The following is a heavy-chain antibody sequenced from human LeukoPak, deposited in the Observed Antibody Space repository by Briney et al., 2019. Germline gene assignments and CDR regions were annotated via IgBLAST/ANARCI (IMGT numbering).Heavy chain of an antibody. CDR3: ARDLNWYDSSGPDTFDY. Sequence: GRSLRLSCAASGFTFDDYAMHWVRQAPGKGLEWVSGISWNSGSIGYADSVKGRFTISRDNAKNSLYLQMNSLRAEDTAVYYCARDLNWYDSSGPDTFDYWGQGTLVTVSS. CDR1: GFTFDDYA. J-gene: IGHJ4*02. V-gene: IGHV3-9*01. CDR2: ISWNSGSI. D-gene: IGHD3-22*01.